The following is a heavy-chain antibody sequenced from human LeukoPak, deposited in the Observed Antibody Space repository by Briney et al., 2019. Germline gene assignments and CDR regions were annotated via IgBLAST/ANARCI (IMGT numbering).Heavy chain of an antibody. D-gene: IGHD2-21*02. CDR1: GFTFSSYS. CDR3: ARDMTALDY. Sequence: GGSLRLSCAASGFTFSSYSMNWVRQAPGKGLEWVARISDDSTYTNYADSVKGRFSISRDNAKKSLYLQMDGLRAEDTAVYYCARDMTALDYWGPGTLVTVSS. CDR2: ISDDSTYT. V-gene: IGHV3-21*05. J-gene: IGHJ4*02.